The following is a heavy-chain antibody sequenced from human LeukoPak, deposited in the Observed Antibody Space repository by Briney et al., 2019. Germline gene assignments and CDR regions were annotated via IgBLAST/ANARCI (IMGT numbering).Heavy chain of an antibody. Sequence: ASVKVSRKASVYTFTSYDINGVRQATGQGVEWMGWRDPNSGNTGYAQKSQGRVTMTRNTSISTAYMEQSSLRSEDTVVYYCARPNYSYGSDYWGQGTLVTVSS. CDR1: VYTFTSYD. D-gene: IGHD5-18*01. CDR2: RDPNSGNT. J-gene: IGHJ4*02. V-gene: IGHV1-8*01. CDR3: ARPNYSYGSDY.